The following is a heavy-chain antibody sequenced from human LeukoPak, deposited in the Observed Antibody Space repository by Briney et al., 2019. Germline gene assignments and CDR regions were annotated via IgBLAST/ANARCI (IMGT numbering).Heavy chain of an antibody. V-gene: IGHV3-9*01. CDR2: ISWNGGNK. CDR3: AKDSTNGEVKQQLVLYSYFDY. CDR1: GFSFDDYA. D-gene: IGHD6-13*01. Sequence: GGSLRLSCAACGFSFDDYAIHWVRQAPGKGLEWVSGISWNGGNKGNADAVQGRFTISRDNDKNDLYVHINNLRADGADVYCCAKDSTNGEVKQQLVLYSYFDYWGQGTLVTVSS. J-gene: IGHJ4*02.